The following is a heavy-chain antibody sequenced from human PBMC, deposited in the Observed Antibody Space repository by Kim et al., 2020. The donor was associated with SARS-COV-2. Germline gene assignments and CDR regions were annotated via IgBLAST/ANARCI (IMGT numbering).Heavy chain of an antibody. CDR3: ARGALEIFGVVGWFDP. Sequence: SEILSLTCTVSGGSISSYYWSWIRQPPGKGLEWIGYIYYSGSTNYNPSLKSRVTISVDTSKNQFSLKLSSVTAADTAVYYCARGALEIFGVVGWFDPWGQGTLVTVSS. CDR2: IYYSGST. J-gene: IGHJ5*02. V-gene: IGHV4-59*13. CDR1: GGSISSYY. D-gene: IGHD3-3*01.